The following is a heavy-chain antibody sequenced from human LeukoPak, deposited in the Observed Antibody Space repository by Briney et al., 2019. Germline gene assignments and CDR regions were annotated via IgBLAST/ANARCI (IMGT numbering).Heavy chain of an antibody. V-gene: IGHV3-53*01. CDR3: AGIYYYYMDV. CDR1: GFTVSSNY. J-gene: IGHJ6*03. Sequence: GGSLRLSCAASGFTVSSNYMSWVRQAPGKGLEWVSVIYSGGSTYYADSVKGRFTIDRDNSKNTLYLQMNSLRAEDPAVYYCAGIYYYYMDVWGKGTTVTVSS. D-gene: IGHD1-14*01. CDR2: IYSGGST.